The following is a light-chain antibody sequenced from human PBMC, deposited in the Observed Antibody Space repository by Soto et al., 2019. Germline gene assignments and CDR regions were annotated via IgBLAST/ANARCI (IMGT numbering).Light chain of an antibody. J-gene: IGKJ2*01. V-gene: IGKV2-30*01. CDR3: MQGTHWPYT. CDR1: QSLVYSDGNIY. CDR2: KVS. Sequence: DVVMTQSPLSLPVTLGQPASISCRISQSLVYSDGNIYLDWFQQRPGQSPRRLIYKVSNRDSGVPDRFSGSGSGTDFTLKISRVEADDVGVYYCMQGTHWPYTFGQGTKLEIK.